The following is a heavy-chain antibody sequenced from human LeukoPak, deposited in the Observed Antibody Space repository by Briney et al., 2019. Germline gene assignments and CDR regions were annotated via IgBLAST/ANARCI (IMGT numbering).Heavy chain of an antibody. CDR1: GYTFTSYG. V-gene: IGHV1-18*01. J-gene: IGHJ6*03. D-gene: IGHD6-13*01. Sequence: EASVKVSCKASGYTFTSYGISWVRQAPGQGLEWMGWISPYNGNTNYAQKLQGRVTMTTDTSTSTAYMELRSLRSDDTAVYYCARVAAAGTLYYYYSMDVWGKGTTVTVSS. CDR3: ARVAAAGTLYYYYSMDV. CDR2: ISPYNGNT.